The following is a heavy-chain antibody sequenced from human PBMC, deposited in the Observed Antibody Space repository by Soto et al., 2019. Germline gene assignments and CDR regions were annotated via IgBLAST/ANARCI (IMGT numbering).Heavy chain of an antibody. Sequence: SETLSLTCAVSGGSISSGGYSWSWIRQPPGKGLEWIGCMYYSGSTYYNPSLKSRVTISVDTSKNQFSLKLTSVTAADTAVYHCARHVGNSPPGSWGQGTLVTVSS. J-gene: IGHJ4*02. CDR2: MYYSGST. CDR3: ARHVGNSPPGS. V-gene: IGHV4-30-2*03. D-gene: IGHD1-26*01. CDR1: GGSISSGGYS.